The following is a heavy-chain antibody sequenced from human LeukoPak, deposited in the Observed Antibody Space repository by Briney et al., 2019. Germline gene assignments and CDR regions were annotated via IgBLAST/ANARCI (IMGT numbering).Heavy chain of an antibody. CDR2: ISYDGSNK. Sequence: GGSLRLSCAASGFTFSSYAMSWVRQAPGKGLEWVAVISYDGSNKYYADSVKGRFTISRDNSKNTLYLQMNSLRAEDTAVYYCARDAHYWGQGTLVTVSS. CDR3: ARDAHY. V-gene: IGHV3-30*04. J-gene: IGHJ4*02. CDR1: GFTFSSYA.